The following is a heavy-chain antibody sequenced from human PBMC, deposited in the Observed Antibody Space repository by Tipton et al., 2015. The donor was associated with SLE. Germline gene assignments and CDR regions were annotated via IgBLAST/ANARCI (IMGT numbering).Heavy chain of an antibody. D-gene: IGHD3-3*01. V-gene: IGHV4-4*01. CDR1: GASITSLNW. J-gene: IGHJ6*04. Sequence: TLSLTCTVSGASITSLNWWTWVRQPPGKGLEWIGEVHHSGTTNYNPSLKSRVTISVDTTKNQFSLKLDSVTAADTGIYFCARGGKVDFDYFLDVWGEGTTVTVSS. CDR3: ARGGKVDFDYFLDV. CDR2: VHHSGTT.